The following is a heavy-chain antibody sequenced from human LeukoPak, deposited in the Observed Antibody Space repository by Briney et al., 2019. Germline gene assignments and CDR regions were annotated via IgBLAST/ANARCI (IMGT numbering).Heavy chain of an antibody. CDR2: INHSGST. CDR3: ARIGRRRITIFGVVIPGYYFDY. Sequence: SETLSLTCAVYGGSFSGYYWSWIRQPPGKGLEWIGEINHSGSTNYNPSLKSRVTISVDTSKNQFSLKLSSVTAADTALYYCARIGRRRITIFGVVIPGYYFDYWGQGTLVTVSS. CDR1: GGSFSGYY. V-gene: IGHV4-34*01. J-gene: IGHJ4*02. D-gene: IGHD3-3*01.